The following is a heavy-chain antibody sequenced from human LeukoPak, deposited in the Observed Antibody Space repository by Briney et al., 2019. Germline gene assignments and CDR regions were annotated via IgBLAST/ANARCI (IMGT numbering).Heavy chain of an antibody. J-gene: IGHJ3*02. D-gene: IGHD6-13*01. CDR3: ARGVSEDAFDI. V-gene: IGHV5-51*01. Sequence: GEALKISWEGSGYSFTSYWIGWVREMAGKGLEWMGIIYPGDSDTRDSPFFQGQVTISADKSISTAYRQWSSLKASATAMYYCARGVSEDAFDIWGQGTMVTVSS. CDR2: IYPGDSDT. CDR1: GYSFTSYW.